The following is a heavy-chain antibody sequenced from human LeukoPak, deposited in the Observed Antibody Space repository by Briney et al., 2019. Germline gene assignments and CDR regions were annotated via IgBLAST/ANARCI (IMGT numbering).Heavy chain of an antibody. D-gene: IGHD1-14*01. CDR2: TDGSST. V-gene: IGHV3-74*01. CDR3: ARDDYNRL. Sequence: GGFLRLSCAASGFLFGRSWMHWVRQAPGKGLVWVSRTDGSSTTYADSVKGRFSVSMDNAQNTLYLQMNSLRAEDTAVYYCARDDYNRLWGQGTLVTVSS. CDR1: GFLFGRSW. J-gene: IGHJ4*02.